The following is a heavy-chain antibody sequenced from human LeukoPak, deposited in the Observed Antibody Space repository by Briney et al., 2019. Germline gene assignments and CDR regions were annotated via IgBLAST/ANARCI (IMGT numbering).Heavy chain of an antibody. J-gene: IGHJ4*02. D-gene: IGHD3-22*01. CDR3: ARRNYYYDSSGSSYYFDY. CDR1: GYSFTSYW. V-gene: IGHV5-51*01. Sequence: GESLKISCKGSGYSFTSYWIGWVRQMPGKGLEWMGIIYPGDSDTRYSPSFQGQVTISADKSISTAYLQWSSLKASDTAMYYCARRNYYYDSSGSSYYFDYWGQGTLVTVSS. CDR2: IYPGDSDT.